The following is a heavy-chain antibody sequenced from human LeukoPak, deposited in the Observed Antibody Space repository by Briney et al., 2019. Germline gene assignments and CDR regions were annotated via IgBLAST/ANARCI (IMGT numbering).Heavy chain of an antibody. Sequence: GGSLRLSCAASGFTFSSYAMSWVRQAPGKGLEWVSAISGSGGSTYYADSVKGRFTISRDNSKNTLYLQMNSLRAEDTAVYYCAEDTLAGFYGSGTLDYWGQGTLVTVSS. CDR3: AEDTLAGFYGSGTLDY. D-gene: IGHD3-10*01. J-gene: IGHJ4*02. CDR2: ISGSGGST. CDR1: GFTFSSYA. V-gene: IGHV3-23*01.